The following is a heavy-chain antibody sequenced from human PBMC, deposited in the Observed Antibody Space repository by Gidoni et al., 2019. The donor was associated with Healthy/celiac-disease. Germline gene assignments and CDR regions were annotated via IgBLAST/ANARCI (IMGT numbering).Heavy chain of an antibody. J-gene: IGHJ4*02. D-gene: IGHD6-13*01. CDR1: GFTFLSYA. Sequence: EVQLLESGGGLVQPGGSLRLPRAASGFTFLSYAMSWVRQAPGKGLEWVSAISGSGGSTYYADSVKGRFTISRDNSKNTLYLQMNSLRAEDTAVYYCAKAHTLRAAADLFDYWGQGTLVTVSS. V-gene: IGHV3-23*01. CDR3: AKAHTLRAAADLFDY. CDR2: ISGSGGST.